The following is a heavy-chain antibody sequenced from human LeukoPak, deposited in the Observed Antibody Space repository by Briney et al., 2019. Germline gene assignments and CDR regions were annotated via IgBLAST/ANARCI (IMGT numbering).Heavy chain of an antibody. CDR2: INPNSGGT. V-gene: IGHV1-2*06. D-gene: IGHD3-22*01. CDR3: ARDHREDMDYYDSSGYLY. CDR1: GYTFTCYY. J-gene: IGHJ4*02. Sequence: ASXKVSCKASGYTFTCYYMHWVRQAPGQGLEWMGRINPNSGGTNYAQKFQGRVTMTRDTSISTAYMELSSLRSEDTAVYYCARDHREDMDYYDSSGYLYWGQGTLVTVSS.